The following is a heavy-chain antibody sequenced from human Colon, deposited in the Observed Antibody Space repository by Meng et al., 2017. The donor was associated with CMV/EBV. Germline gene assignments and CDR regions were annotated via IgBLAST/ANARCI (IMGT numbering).Heavy chain of an antibody. CDR2: VRQSGSP. J-gene: IGHJ4*02. Sequence: AAVSDGYYSWTGIRQAPGKGVKWSGDVRQSGSPYYTPSLKSRVTMSLDKSKNQFSLHLSSVTAADTAVYYCTRDHGDVFNDYYFQHWGQGILVTVSS. CDR3: TRDHGDVFNDYYFQH. V-gene: IGHV4-30-2*01. CDR1: AAVSDGYYS. D-gene: IGHD5-24*01.